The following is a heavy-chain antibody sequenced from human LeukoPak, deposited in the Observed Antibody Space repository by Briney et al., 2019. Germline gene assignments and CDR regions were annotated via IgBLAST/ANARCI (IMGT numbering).Heavy chain of an antibody. D-gene: IGHD3-22*01. CDR1: GDYTSSSSYY. CDR2: IYHSGRT. Sequence: SETLSLTCAVAGDYTSSSSYYWGWIRQSPGTGLEWIGDIYHSGRTYYNPSLKSRVAISMDTSKNQSSLRLRSMTAADTAVFYCARRRYYDSTGYFEWGRGTLVTVSS. CDR3: ARRRYYDSTGYFE. J-gene: IGHJ1*01. V-gene: IGHV4-39*01.